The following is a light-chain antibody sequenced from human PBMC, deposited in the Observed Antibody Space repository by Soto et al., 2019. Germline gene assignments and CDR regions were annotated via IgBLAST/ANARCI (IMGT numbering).Light chain of an antibody. CDR3: QQSFSIPFT. V-gene: IGKV1-39*01. CDR1: QGIKND. J-gene: IGKJ3*01. Sequence: IQLTQSPSSLSASVGDRVSITCRASQGIKNDLGWYQQKPGKTPKLLIYAASTLQSGVPSRFSGSESGTDFTLNISDLRPEDFATYYCQQSFSIPFTFGPGTKVD. CDR2: AAS.